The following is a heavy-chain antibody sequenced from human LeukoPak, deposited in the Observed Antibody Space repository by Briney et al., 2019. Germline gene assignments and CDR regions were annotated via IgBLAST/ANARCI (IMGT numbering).Heavy chain of an antibody. J-gene: IGHJ4*02. CDR1: GFTVSSNY. Sequence: PGGSLRLSCAASGFTVSSNYMSWVRQAPGKGLEWVSVIYSGGSTYYADSVKGRFTISRDNSKNTLYLQMNSLRAEDTAVYYCARDSDSSGYYGLFWGQGTLVTVSS. V-gene: IGHV3-66*01. CDR2: IYSGGST. CDR3: ARDSDSSGYYGLF. D-gene: IGHD3-22*01.